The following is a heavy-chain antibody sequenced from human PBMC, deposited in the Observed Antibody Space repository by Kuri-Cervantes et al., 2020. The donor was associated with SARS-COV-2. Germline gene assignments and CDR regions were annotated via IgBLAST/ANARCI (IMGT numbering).Heavy chain of an antibody. D-gene: IGHD6-13*01. CDR3: AREWAYIAAAALETDY. CDR1: GCSISSSSYY. CDR2: IYYSGST. Sequence: ESLKISCTVSGCSISSSSYYWGWIRQPPGKGLEWIGSIYYSGSTYYNPSLKSRVTISVDTSKNQFSLKLSSVTAADTAVYYCAREWAYIAAAALETDYWGQGTLVTVSS. V-gene: IGHV4-39*07. J-gene: IGHJ4*02.